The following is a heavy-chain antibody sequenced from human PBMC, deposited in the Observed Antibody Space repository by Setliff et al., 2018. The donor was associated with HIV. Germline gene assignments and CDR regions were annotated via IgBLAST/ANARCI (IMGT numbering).Heavy chain of an antibody. V-gene: IGHV1-69*10. CDR2: IMTILGIA. Sequence: SVKVSCKASGGSFTSYAISWVRQAPGQGLEWMGGIMTILGIANYAQKFQGRVTITVDKSTRTAYMELSSLRSEDTAVYYCAKELSYCSGGSCYFDSWGQGTLVTVSS. J-gene: IGHJ4*02. CDR3: AKELSYCSGGSCYFDS. D-gene: IGHD2-15*01. CDR1: GGSFTSYA.